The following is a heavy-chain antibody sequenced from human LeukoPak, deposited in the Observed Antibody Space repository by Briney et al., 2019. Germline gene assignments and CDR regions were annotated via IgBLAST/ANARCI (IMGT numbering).Heavy chain of an antibody. D-gene: IGHD3-22*01. CDR2: INHSGST. CDR1: GGSFSGYY. J-gene: IGHJ5*02. CDR3: ARDGTYYYDSSGYYYGWFDP. Sequence: PSETLSLTCAVYGGSFSGYYWSWIRQPPGMGLEWIGEINHSGSTNYNPSLKSRVTISVVTSKNQFSLKLSSVTAADTAVYYCARDGTYYYDSSGYYYGWFDPWGQGTLVTVSS. V-gene: IGHV4-34*01.